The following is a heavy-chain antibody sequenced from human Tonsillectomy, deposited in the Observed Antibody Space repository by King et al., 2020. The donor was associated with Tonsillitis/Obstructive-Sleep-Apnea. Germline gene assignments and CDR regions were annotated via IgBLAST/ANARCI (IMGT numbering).Heavy chain of an antibody. D-gene: IGHD3-3*01. CDR1: GFTFSSYA. CDR3: AKVGCDFWSGYSSRFDP. Sequence: VQLLESGGGLVQPGGSLRLSCAASGFTFSSYAMSWVRQAPGKGLEWVSAISGSGGSTYYADSVKGRFTISRDNSKNTLYLQMNSLRAEDTAVYYCAKVGCDFWSGYSSRFDPWGQGTLVTVSS. V-gene: IGHV3-23*01. J-gene: IGHJ5*02. CDR2: ISGSGGST.